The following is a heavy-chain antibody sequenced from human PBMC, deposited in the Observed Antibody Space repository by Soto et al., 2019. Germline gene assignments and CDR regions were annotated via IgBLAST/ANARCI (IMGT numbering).Heavy chain of an antibody. Sequence: PGGSLRLSCAASGFSVSSSDMSWVRQFPGEGLEWVSVIYSGGSTHDADYVKGRFSVSRDTSKNTVDLQMNSLRVDDTAVYYCGTSSRKDYHFAMDVWGQGTAVTVSS. CDR3: GTSSRKDYHFAMDV. D-gene: IGHD6-6*01. CDR1: GFSVSSSD. J-gene: IGHJ6*02. V-gene: IGHV3-53*01. CDR2: IYSGGST.